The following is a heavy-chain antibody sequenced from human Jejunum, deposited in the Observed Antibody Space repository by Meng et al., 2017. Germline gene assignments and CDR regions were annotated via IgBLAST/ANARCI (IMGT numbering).Heavy chain of an antibody. CDR3: ARAGYDFWTGYSDY. D-gene: IGHD3/OR15-3a*01. CDR1: GFTFSGYY. CDR2: INSDGSIT. J-gene: IGHJ4*02. Sequence: EVQLVESGGDSVQPGGSLRLSCAASGFTFSGYYMHWVRQSPGKGLVWVSRINSDGSITKYADSVRGRFIISRDNAKNTVYLQMNSLRAEDTAVYYCARAGYDFWTGYSDYWGEGTLVTVSS. V-gene: IGHV3-74*03.